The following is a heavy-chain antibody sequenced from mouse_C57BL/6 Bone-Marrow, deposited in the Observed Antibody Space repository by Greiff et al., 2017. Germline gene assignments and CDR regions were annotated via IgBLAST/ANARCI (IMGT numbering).Heavy chain of an antibody. J-gene: IGHJ2*01. CDR2: ISSGGDYI. CDR1: GFTFSSYA. V-gene: IGHV5-9-1*02. D-gene: IGHD1-1*01. CDR3: TRAPIYYYGSSAFDY. Sequence: DVQLVESGEGLVKPGGSLKLSCAASGFTFSSYAMSWVRQTPEKRLEWVAYISSGGDYIYYADTVKGRFTISRDNARNTLYLQMSSLKSEYTAMYYCTRAPIYYYGSSAFDYWGQGTTLTVSS.